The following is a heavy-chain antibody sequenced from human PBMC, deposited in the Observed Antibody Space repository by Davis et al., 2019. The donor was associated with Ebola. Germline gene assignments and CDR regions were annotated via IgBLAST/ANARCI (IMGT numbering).Heavy chain of an antibody. V-gene: IGHV1-3*01. CDR2: INAGSGRT. D-gene: IGHD1-1*01. CDR3: ARSLEPSRGDYYYYMDI. Sequence: ASVKVSCKTSGYDFSHFGISWVRHAPGQRLEWMGWINAGSGRTKYSQTFQDRLSITRDSSTTTIYMEMSSLRSEDTAVYYCARSLEPSRGDYYYYMDIWGTGTTVTVSS. J-gene: IGHJ6*03. CDR1: GYDFSHFG.